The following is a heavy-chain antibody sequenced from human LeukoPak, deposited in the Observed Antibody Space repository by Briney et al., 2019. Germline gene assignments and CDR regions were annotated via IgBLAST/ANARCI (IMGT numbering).Heavy chain of an antibody. J-gene: IGHJ3*02. V-gene: IGHV4-31*03. CDR3: ARGGAVNGFDS. Sequence: SETLSLTCTVSGGSISSGGYYWSWIRQHPGKGLEWIGYIYYSGSTYYNPSLKSRVSISIDKSKNHFSLKLRSVTAADTAVYFCARGGAVNGFDSWGQGTRVTVSS. CDR2: IYYSGST. D-gene: IGHD2-8*01. CDR1: GGSISSGGYY.